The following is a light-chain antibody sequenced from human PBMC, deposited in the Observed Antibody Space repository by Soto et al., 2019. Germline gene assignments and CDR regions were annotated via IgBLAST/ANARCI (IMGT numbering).Light chain of an antibody. Sequence: EIVLTQSPDTLSLSPGERATLSCRASQSVGSNDLAWYQQKPGQAPRILIFGASGRSTGIPDRFSGRGSVTDFTLTISRLEPEDFAVYYCQQYCSLSWTFGPGTAVEIK. CDR3: QQYCSLSWT. V-gene: IGKV3-20*01. CDR2: GAS. CDR1: QSVGSND. J-gene: IGKJ1*01.